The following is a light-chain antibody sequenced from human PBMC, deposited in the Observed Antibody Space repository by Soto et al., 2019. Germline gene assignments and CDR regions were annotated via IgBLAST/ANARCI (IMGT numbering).Light chain of an antibody. J-gene: IGKJ1*01. V-gene: IGKV1-12*01. CDR2: AAS. CDR3: QQANTFPWT. Sequence: IQLSESPSSVPGSVGDRVTITCRASQDISTRLAWYQRKPGTAPKLLIYAASTLLSGVPSRFSGSGSGTDFSLTVSSLQPEDLATYFCQQANTFPWTFGQGTKVDIK. CDR1: QDISTR.